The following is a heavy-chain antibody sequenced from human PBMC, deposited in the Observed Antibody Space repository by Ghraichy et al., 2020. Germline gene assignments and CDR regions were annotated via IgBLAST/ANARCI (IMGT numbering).Heavy chain of an antibody. CDR2: LYYSGST. CDR1: GGSISSSSYY. V-gene: IGHV4-39*01. CDR3: ARHPEYSSSLLDY. D-gene: IGHD6-6*01. Sequence: SETLSLTCTVSGGSISSSSYYWGWIRQPPGKGLEWIGSLYYSGSTYYNPSLKSRVTISVDTSKNQFSLTLSSVTAADTAVYYCARHPEYSSSLLDYWGQGTLVTVSS. J-gene: IGHJ4*02.